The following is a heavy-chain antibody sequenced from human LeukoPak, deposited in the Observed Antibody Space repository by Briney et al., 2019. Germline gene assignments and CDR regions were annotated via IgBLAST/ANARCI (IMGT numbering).Heavy chain of an antibody. CDR3: ARVWAGYYYDSSGLKLDY. J-gene: IGHJ4*02. V-gene: IGHV1-2*02. CDR1: GYTFTGYY. CDR2: INPNSGGT. D-gene: IGHD3-22*01. Sequence: GASVKVSCKASGYTFTGYYMHWVRQAPGQGLGWMGWINPNSGGTNYAQKFQGRVTMTRDTSISTAYMELSRLRSDDTAVYYCARVWAGYYYDSSGLKLDYWGPGTLVTVSS.